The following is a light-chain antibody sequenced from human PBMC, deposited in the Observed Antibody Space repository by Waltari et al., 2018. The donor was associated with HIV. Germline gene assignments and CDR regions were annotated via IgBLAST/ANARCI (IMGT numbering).Light chain of an antibody. CDR1: QSVSNN. Sequence: EVLMTQFPDTLSVSPGEKATLFCWASQSVSNNLAWYQQKPGQPPRLLIYGASTRATGIPTRFSGSGSGTEFALTISSLQSEDFAVYYCQQYNNWPPDTFGQGTKLEIK. CDR3: QQYNNWPPDT. V-gene: IGKV3-15*01. J-gene: IGKJ2*01. CDR2: GAS.